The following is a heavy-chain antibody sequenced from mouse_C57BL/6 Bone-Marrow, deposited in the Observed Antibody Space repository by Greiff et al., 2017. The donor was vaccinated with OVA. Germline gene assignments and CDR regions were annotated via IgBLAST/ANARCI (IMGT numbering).Heavy chain of an antibody. CDR2: IYPGGGDT. CDR1: GYAFSSSW. Sequence: VQLLQSGPELVKPGASVKLSCTASGYAFSSSWMNWVQQRPGKGLEWIGWIYPGGGDTNYNGKFKGKATLTADKSSSTAYMQLSSLTSEDSAVYFCARYGYYYGSSWYFDVWGTGTTVTVSS. CDR3: ARYGYYYGSSWYFDV. D-gene: IGHD1-1*01. V-gene: IGHV1-82*01. J-gene: IGHJ1*03.